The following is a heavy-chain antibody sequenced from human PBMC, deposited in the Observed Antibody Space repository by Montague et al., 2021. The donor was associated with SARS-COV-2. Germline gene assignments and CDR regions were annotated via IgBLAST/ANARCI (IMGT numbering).Heavy chain of an antibody. CDR1: GGSVNSGSYS. CDR2: IHYSGST. D-gene: IGHD3-3*01. CDR3: ARRPGASYYVFWSGGFDI. V-gene: IGHV4-39*01. Sequence: SETLSLTRTVSGGSVNSGSYSWDWIRQPPGKGLEWIGSIHYSGSTSHNPSLKSRVTISIDTSKNHFSLRANSVTAADSAVYFCARRPGASYYVFWSGGFDIWGQGTMVTVS. J-gene: IGHJ3*02.